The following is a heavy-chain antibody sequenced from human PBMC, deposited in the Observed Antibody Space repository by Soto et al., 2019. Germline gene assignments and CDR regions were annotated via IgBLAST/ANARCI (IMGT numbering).Heavy chain of an antibody. CDR2: IYYSGST. CDR1: GGSISSYY. V-gene: IGHV4-59*01. J-gene: IGHJ4*02. Sequence: QVQLQESGPGLVKPSETLSLTCTVSGGSISSYYWSWIRQPPGKGLEWIGYIYYSGSTNYNPSLKRRLPIAVDTAKNQFSLKLRSVTAAGTYVHYCAPAGAGEGSNYRADYWGQATLVTVSS. CDR3: APAGAGEGSNYRADY. D-gene: IGHD3-10*01.